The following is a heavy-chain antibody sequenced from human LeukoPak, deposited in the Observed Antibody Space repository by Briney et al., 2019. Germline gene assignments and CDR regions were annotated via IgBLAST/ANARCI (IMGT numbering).Heavy chain of an antibody. V-gene: IGHV1-2*02. J-gene: IGHJ4*02. Sequence: ASVKVSCKASGYTFTGYYMHWVRQAPGQGLEWMGWINPNSGGTNYAQRFQGRVTMTRDTSISTAYMELSRLRSDDTAVYYCARGAHYHDSSEGYDYWGQGTLVTVSS. CDR3: ARGAHYHDSSEGYDY. CDR1: GYTFTGYY. D-gene: IGHD3-22*01. CDR2: INPNSGGT.